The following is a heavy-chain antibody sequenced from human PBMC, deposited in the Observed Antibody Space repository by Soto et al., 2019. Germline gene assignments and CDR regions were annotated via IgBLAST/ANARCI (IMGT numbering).Heavy chain of an antibody. D-gene: IGHD6-13*01. Sequence: GGSLRLSCAASGFTFSNSWMHWVRQAPGKGLVWVSRINSDGGTTTYADFVKGRFTISRDNAKNTLYLQMNSLRAEDTAVYYCARESSRSSWLFDYWAREPWSPSPQ. CDR2: INSDGGTT. CDR1: GFTFSNSW. CDR3: ARESSRSSWLFDY. J-gene: IGHJ4*02. V-gene: IGHV3-74*01.